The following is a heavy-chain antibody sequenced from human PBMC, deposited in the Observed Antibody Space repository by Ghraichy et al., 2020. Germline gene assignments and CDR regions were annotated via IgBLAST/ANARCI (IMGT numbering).Heavy chain of an antibody. D-gene: IGHD3-10*01. J-gene: IGHJ4*02. Sequence: SETLSLTCAVYGGSFSGYYWSWIRQPPGKGLEWIGEINHSGSTNYNPSLKSRVTISVDTSKNQFSLKLSSVTTADTAVYYCARGPLTMVRGVPHSRFDYWGQGTLVTVSS. V-gene: IGHV4-34*01. CDR2: INHSGST. CDR1: GGSFSGYY. CDR3: ARGPLTMVRGVPHSRFDY.